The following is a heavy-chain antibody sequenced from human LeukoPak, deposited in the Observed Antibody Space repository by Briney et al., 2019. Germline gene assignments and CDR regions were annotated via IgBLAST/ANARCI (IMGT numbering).Heavy chain of an antibody. CDR2: IYYSGST. J-gene: IGHJ5*02. CDR3: ARDVARDRTGGGSRYNWFDP. D-gene: IGHD3-16*01. V-gene: IGHV4-31*03. CDR1: GGSISSGGYY. Sequence: TSETLSLTCTVSGGSISSGGYYWSWIRQHPGKGLEWIGYIYYSGSTYYNPSLKSRVTISVDTSKNQFSLKLSSVTAADTAVYYCARDVARDRTGGGSRYNWFDPWGQGTLVTVSS.